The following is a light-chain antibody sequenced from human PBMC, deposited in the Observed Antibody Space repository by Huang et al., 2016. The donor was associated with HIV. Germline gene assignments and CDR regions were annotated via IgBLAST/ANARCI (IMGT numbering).Light chain of an antibody. CDR1: QSVSSY. CDR2: GAS. V-gene: IGKV3-15*01. Sequence: EIVMTPSPATLSVSPGERVTLTCSASQSVSSYLAWYQQKPGQAPRLLIYGASTRATGIPAMFTLTISSLQSEDFAVYYCQQYNDWPLFGQGTKVEIK. CDR3: QQYNDWPL. J-gene: IGKJ1*01.